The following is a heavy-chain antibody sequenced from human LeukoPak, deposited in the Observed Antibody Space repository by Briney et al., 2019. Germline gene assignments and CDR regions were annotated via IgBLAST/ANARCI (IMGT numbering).Heavy chain of an antibody. CDR2: NNGDT. V-gene: IGHV4-39*01. CDR1: GGSISSSDHY. J-gene: IGHJ3*02. CDR3: ARHRLEGDTFDI. Sequence: TSETLSLTCTVSGGSISSSDHYWGWIRQPPGKGLEWIGSNNGDTYYSPSLKSRVTISVDTSRNQFALKLNSVTAADTAVYFCARHRLEGDTFDIWGQGIKVTVAS. D-gene: IGHD3-3*01.